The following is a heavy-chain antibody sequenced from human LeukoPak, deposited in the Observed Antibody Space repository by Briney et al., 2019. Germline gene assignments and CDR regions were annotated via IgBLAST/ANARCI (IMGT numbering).Heavy chain of an antibody. CDR3: ARRPAVVWFDP. CDR1: GGSFSGYY. Sequence: PSETLSLTCVVYGGSFSGYYWSWIRQPPGKGLEWIGEINHSGSTNYNPSLKSRVTISVDTSKNQFSLKLSSVTAADTAVYYCARRPAVVWFDPWGQGTLVTVSS. D-gene: IGHD6-19*01. V-gene: IGHV4-34*01. CDR2: INHSGST. J-gene: IGHJ5*02.